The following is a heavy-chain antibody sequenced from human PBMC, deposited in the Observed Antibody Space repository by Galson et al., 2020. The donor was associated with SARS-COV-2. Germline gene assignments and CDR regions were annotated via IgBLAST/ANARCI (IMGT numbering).Heavy chain of an antibody. Sequence: SETLSLTCSVSGISVSTYYWSWIRQTPGKGLVWIGYIFHSGSTAYNPSLKSRVSISVDTSKSQFSLRLSSVTAADTALYYCARSGYKYGPNSFDIWGQGTMVIVSS. CDR3: ARSGYKYGPNSFDI. D-gene: IGHD5-18*01. CDR1: GISVSTYY. CDR2: IFHSGST. J-gene: IGHJ3*02. V-gene: IGHV4-59*02.